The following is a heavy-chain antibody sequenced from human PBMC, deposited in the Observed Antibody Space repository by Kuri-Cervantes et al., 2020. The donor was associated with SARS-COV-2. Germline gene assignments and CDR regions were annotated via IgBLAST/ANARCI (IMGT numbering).Heavy chain of an antibody. CDR3: ARTTYGDYYWYGMDV. V-gene: IGHV3-21*01. CDR2: ISSSSSYI. CDR1: GFTFSSYS. J-gene: IGHJ6*02. D-gene: IGHD4-17*01. Sequence: GGSLRLSCAASGFTFSSYSMNWVRQAPGKGLEWVSSISSSSSYIYYADSVKGRFTISRDNAKNSLYLQMTSLRAEDTAVYYCARTTYGDYYWYGMDVWGQGTTVTVSS.